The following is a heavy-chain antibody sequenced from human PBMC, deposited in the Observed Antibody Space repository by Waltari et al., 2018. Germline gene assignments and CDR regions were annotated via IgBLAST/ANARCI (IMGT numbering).Heavy chain of an antibody. V-gene: IGHV3-21*01. Sequence: EVQLVESGGGLVKPGGSLRLSCAASGFTFSSYSMNWVRQAPGKGLVGAPSVSSSSYTYYADEVKGGFTISRDKAKNSLYLQMNSLRAEDTAVYYCARDSSSSRDLDYWGQGTLVTVSS. CDR2: SVSSSSYT. J-gene: IGHJ4*02. D-gene: IGHD6-6*01. CDR1: GFTFSSYS. CDR3: ARDSSSSRDLDY.